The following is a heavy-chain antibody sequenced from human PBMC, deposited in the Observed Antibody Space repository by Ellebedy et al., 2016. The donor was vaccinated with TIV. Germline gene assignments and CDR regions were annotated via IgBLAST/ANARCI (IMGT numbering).Heavy chain of an antibody. Sequence: MPSETLSLTCTVSGGSISSYYWSWIRQPPGKGLEWIGYVFYSGSTNYNPSLKSRVTISIDTSKSQFSLKMTSVTAADTAIYFCARMPIYNASFGWLDPWGQGTLVAVSS. D-gene: IGHD1-1*01. CDR1: GGSISSYY. CDR2: VFYSGST. CDR3: ARMPIYNASFGWLDP. J-gene: IGHJ5*02. V-gene: IGHV4-59*01.